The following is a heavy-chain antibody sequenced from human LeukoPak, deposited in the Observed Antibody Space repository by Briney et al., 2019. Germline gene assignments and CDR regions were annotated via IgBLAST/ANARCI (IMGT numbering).Heavy chain of an antibody. CDR1: GFTFSSYA. Sequence: GGSLRLSCAASGFTFSSYAMSWVRQAPGKGLEWVSTSIDSNTYYADSVKGRFTISRDNAKNTLYLQMNSLRVEDTAVYYCARAPPSSGYSYHFDIWGQGTMVTVSS. D-gene: IGHD5-18*01. V-gene: IGHV3-23*01. CDR3: ARAPPSSGYSYHFDI. J-gene: IGHJ3*02. CDR2: SIDSNT.